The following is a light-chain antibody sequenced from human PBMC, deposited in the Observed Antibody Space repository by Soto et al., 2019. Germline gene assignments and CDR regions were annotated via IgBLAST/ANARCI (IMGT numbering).Light chain of an antibody. CDR3: QQRSNWTRT. Sequence: ELVLTQSPATLSLSPGERATISRRASQTMTRAYVAWYQKKPGQAPGLLIYDASTRATGIPARFSGSGSGTEFNLTISRLETEDFAVYYCQQRSNWTRTFGQGTKVDIK. CDR1: QTMTRAY. CDR2: DAS. J-gene: IGKJ1*01. V-gene: IGKV3-11*01.